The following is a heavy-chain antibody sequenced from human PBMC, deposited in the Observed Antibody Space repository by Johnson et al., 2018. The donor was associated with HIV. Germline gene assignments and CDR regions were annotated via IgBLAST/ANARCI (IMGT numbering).Heavy chain of an antibody. CDR1: GFTFSSYA. D-gene: IGHD1-26*01. CDR2: ISYDGSNK. J-gene: IGHJ3*02. V-gene: IGHV3-30*04. Sequence: VQLVESGGGVVQPGRSLRLSCAASGFTFSSYAMHWVRQAPGKGLEWVAVISYDGSNKYYADSVKGRFTISRDNSKNTVYLQMNNLRAEDTAVYYCAKDAGWSIVGATDGRDAFDIWGQGAMVTVSS. CDR3: AKDAGWSIVGATDGRDAFDI.